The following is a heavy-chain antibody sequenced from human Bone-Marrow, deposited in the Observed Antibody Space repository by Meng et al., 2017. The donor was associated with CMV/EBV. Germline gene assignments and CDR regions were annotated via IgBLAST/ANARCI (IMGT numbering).Heavy chain of an antibody. Sequence: SVKVSCKASGGTFSSYAISWVRQAPGQGLEWTGGIIPIFGTANYAQKFQGRVTITTDESTSTAYMELSSLRSEDTAVYYCARGVSQYVEKSSFDFWGQGTLVTVSS. CDR3: ARGVSQYVEKSSFDF. J-gene: IGHJ4*02. V-gene: IGHV1-69*05. CDR2: IIPIFGTA. CDR1: GGTFSSYA. D-gene: IGHD2/OR15-2a*01.